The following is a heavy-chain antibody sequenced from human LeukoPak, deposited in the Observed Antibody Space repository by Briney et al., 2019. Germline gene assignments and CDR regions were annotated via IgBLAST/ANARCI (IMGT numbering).Heavy chain of an antibody. CDR3: ARDGDATYGLYSKYGYFQH. CDR2: IYYSGST. J-gene: IGHJ1*01. D-gene: IGHD4-11*01. CDR1: GGSISSSSYY. V-gene: IGHV4-39*07. Sequence: PSETLSLTCTVSGGSISSSSYYWGWIRQPPGKGLEWIASIYYSGSTYYNPSLKSRVTISVDTSKNQFSLKLSSVTAADTAVYYCARDGDATYGLYSKYGYFQHWGQGTLVTVSS.